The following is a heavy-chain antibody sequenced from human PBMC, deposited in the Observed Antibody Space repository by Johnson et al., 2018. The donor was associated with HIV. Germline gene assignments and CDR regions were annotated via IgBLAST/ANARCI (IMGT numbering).Heavy chain of an antibody. CDR2: ISSSGNTI. J-gene: IGHJ3*02. CDR3: TTDGGDDYVWGSYRYTHDAFDI. Sequence: QVQLVESGGGLVKPGGSLRLSCAASGLTFSDYYMSWIRQAPGKGLEWVSYISSSGNTIYNADSVKGRFTISRDDSRNTQYLQMNSLKTEDTAVYYCTTDGGDDYVWGSYRYTHDAFDIWGQGTMVTVSS. D-gene: IGHD3-16*02. CDR1: GLTFSDYY. V-gene: IGHV3-11*01.